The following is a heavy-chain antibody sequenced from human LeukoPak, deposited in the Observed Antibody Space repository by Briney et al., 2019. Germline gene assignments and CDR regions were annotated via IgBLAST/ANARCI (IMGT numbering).Heavy chain of an antibody. CDR1: GGSISSYY. D-gene: IGHD3-16*02. CDR2: IYYSGST. V-gene: IGHV4-59*01. CDR3: ARVRRDYVWGSYPSYFDY. Sequence: PSETLSLTCTVSGGSISSYYWSWIRQPPGKGLEWIGYIYYSGSTNYNPSLKSRVTISVDTSKNQFSLKLSSVAAADTAVYYCARVRRDYVWGSYPSYFDYWGQGTLVTVSS. J-gene: IGHJ4*02.